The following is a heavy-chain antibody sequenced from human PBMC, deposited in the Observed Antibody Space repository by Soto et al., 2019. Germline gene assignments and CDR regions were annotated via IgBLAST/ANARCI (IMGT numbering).Heavy chain of an antibody. Sequence: ASVKVSCKASGYTFTSYARHWVRQAPGQRLEWMGWINAGNGNTKYSQKFQGRVTITRDTSASTAYMELSSLRSEDTAVYYCAGGSSSWYRWFDPWGQGTLVTVSS. D-gene: IGHD6-13*01. CDR3: AGGSSSWYRWFDP. CDR1: GYTFTSYA. J-gene: IGHJ5*02. V-gene: IGHV1-3*01. CDR2: INAGNGNT.